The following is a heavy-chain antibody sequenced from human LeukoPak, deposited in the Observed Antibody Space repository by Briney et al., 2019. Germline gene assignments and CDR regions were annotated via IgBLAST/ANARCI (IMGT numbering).Heavy chain of an antibody. CDR3: ARVSARGGYGDDYFDY. Sequence: AETLTLTCSVSGYSISSNYYWGWIRQPPGKGLEWIGSIHHSGSSYDSGSTYYNPSLRGRVTISVDTSKNHFSLKINSVTAAETAVYYCARVSARGGYGDDYFDYWGQGTLVTVSS. D-gene: IGHD4-17*01. CDR2: IHHSGSSYDSGST. J-gene: IGHJ4*02. V-gene: IGHV4-38-2*02. CDR1: GYSISSNYY.